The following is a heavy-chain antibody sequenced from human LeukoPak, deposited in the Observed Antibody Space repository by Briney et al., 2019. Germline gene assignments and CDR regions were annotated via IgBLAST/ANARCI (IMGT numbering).Heavy chain of an antibody. CDR3: ARDLDWGAFDA. Sequence: PGGTLRLSCAASGFTFSSHGINWVRQAPGKGLEWVSGISPSGSISYYADSVKGRFTISRDNSKNTVSLQMNSLGAEDTALYYCARDLDWGAFDAWGQGTLVIVSS. V-gene: IGHV3-23*01. D-gene: IGHD3-9*01. CDR2: ISPSGSIS. J-gene: IGHJ5*02. CDR1: GFTFSSHG.